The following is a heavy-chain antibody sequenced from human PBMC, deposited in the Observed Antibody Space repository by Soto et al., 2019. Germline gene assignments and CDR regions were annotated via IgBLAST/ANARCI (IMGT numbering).Heavy chain of an antibody. Sequence: QVQLVQSGAEVKKPGSSVKVSCKASGGTFSSYAISWVRQAPGQGLEWMGGIIPIFGTANYAQKFQGRVTITADKSTSTAYMELSSLRSEDTAVYYCARDLVRSIFGLKNYHYGMDVWGQGTTVTVSS. J-gene: IGHJ6*02. CDR2: IIPIFGTA. CDR3: ARDLVRSIFGLKNYHYGMDV. CDR1: GGTFSSYA. D-gene: IGHD3-3*01. V-gene: IGHV1-69*06.